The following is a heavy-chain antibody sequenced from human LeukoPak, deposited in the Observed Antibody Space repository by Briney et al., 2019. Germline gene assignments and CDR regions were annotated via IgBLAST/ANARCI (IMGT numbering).Heavy chain of an antibody. J-gene: IGHJ4*02. CDR1: GYTFTGHY. CDR3: ARGAFQGSSWFDY. D-gene: IGHD6-13*01. Sequence: GASVKVSCKASGYTFTGHYMHWVRQAPGQGLEWMGWINPNSGGTNYAQNFQGRVTMTRDTSISTAYMELSRLRSDDTAVYYCARGAFQGSSWFDYWDQGTLVTVSS. CDR2: INPNSGGT. V-gene: IGHV1-2*02.